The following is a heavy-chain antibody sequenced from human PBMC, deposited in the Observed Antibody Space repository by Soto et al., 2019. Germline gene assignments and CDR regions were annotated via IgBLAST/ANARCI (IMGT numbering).Heavy chain of an antibody. CDR1: GGSINSSSYY. CDR3: ARHPIQLCHQADY. J-gene: IGHJ4*02. CDR2: IYYSGGT. Sequence: SVTLSLTCTVSGGSINSSSYYWGWIRKPPGKGLEWIGSIYYSGGTYYTPSLKSRVTISVDTSKNQFSLKLSSVTAADTAVYYCARHPIQLCHQADYWGQGTLVTVSS. V-gene: IGHV4-39*01. D-gene: IGHD5-18*01.